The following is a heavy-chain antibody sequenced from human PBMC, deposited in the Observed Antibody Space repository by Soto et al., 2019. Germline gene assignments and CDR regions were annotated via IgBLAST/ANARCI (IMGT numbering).Heavy chain of an antibody. V-gene: IGHV2-5*01. CDR1: GFSLSTSGVG. CDR2: IYWNGDK. J-gene: IGHJ4*02. D-gene: IGHD6-19*01. Sequence: QITLKESGPTLVKPTQTLTLTCTFSGFSLSTSGVGVGWIRQSPGTALQWLALIYWNGDKRYNPSLKTRLTIPKDTSNNQVVLTLTNMDPVDTATYYCAHRPSGWFLFDYWGQGTLVTVSS. CDR3: AHRPSGWFLFDY.